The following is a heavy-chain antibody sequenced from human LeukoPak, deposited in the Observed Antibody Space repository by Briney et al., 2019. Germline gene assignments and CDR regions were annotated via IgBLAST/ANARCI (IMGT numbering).Heavy chain of an antibody. V-gene: IGHV1-18*01. D-gene: IGHD4-17*01. CDR1: GYTFTSYG. J-gene: IGHJ5*02. CDR3: ASLPNYGDYHFDP. Sequence: ASVKVSCKASGYTFTSYGISWVRQAPEQGLEWMGWISAYNGNTNYAQRLQGRVTMTTDTSTSTAYMELRSLRSDDTAVYYCASLPNYGDYHFDPWGQGTLVTVSS. CDR2: ISAYNGNT.